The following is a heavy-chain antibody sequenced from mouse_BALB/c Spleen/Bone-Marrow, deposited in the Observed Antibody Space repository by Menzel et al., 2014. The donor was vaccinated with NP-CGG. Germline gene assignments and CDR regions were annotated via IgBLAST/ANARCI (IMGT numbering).Heavy chain of an antibody. CDR1: GFDFGRYW. CDR2: INPGSSTI. Sequence: EVQLVESGGGLVQPGGSLNLACVASGFDFGRYWMSWARQAPGKGLEWIGEINPGSSTINYSPSLKDKFITSRDNAKNTLYLQMRKVRSEDTALYYCARLGYYGYHDNWGQGTTLTVSS. CDR3: ARLGYYGYHDN. D-gene: IGHD1-2*01. V-gene: IGHV4-2*02. J-gene: IGHJ2*01.